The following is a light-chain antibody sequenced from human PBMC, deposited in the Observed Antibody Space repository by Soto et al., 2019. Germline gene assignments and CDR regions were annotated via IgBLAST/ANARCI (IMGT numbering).Light chain of an antibody. V-gene: IGKV3-15*01. CDR3: QQYSNWPPIT. CDR2: DTS. J-gene: IGKJ5*01. CDR1: QSVSIN. Sequence: EIVLTQSPGTLSLSPGERATLSFRSSQSVSINLAWYQQKPGQAPRLLIYDTSTRATGIPARFSGSGSGTEFTLTISSLQSEDFAVYYCQQYSNWPPITFGQGTRLEIK.